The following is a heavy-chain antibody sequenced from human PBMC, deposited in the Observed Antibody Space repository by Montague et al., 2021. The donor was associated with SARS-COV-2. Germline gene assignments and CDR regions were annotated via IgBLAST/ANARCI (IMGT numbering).Heavy chain of an antibody. V-gene: IGHV4-39*02. D-gene: IGHD3-10*01. Sequence: IYYSGTTYYNPSLQSRGTISVDTSKNHLSLRLSSVTAADTAVYFCARGMIRGVTTPFDYWGKGSRVTVYS. CDR3: ARGMIRGVTTPFDY. CDR2: IYYSGTT. J-gene: IGHJ4*02.